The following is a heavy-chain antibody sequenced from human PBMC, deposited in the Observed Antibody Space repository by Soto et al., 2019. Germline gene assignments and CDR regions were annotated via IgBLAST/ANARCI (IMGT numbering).Heavy chain of an antibody. CDR1: GYTFTSYG. D-gene: IGHD5-18*01. CDR3: AYDVDTAMPLSFDY. CDR2: MSAYNGNT. J-gene: IGHJ4*02. V-gene: IGHV1-18*01. Sequence: QVQLVQSGAEVRKPGASVKVSCKASGYTFTSYGISWVRQAPGQGLECMGWMSAYNGNTNYAQKLQGRVTMTTDTSTSTAYMELRSLRSDDTAVYYCAYDVDTAMPLSFDYWGQGTLVTVSS.